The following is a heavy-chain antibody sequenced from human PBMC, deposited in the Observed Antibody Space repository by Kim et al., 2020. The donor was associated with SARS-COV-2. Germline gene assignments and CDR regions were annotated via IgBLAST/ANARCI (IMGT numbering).Heavy chain of an antibody. V-gene: IGHV4-59*01. J-gene: IGHJ3*02. D-gene: IGHD5-18*01. Sequence: KSRVTISVDTSKNQFSLKLSSVTAADTAVYYCARDSGYSYGRRHIDAFDIWGQGTMVTVSS. CDR3: ARDSGYSYGRRHIDAFDI.